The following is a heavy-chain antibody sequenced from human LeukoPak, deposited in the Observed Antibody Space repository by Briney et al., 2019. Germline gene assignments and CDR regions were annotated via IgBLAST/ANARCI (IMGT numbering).Heavy chain of an antibody. CDR2: ISSSSIYI. CDR1: GFTFSSYS. CDR3: ARAGRDIVVVPASKYYYYYYMDV. D-gene: IGHD2-2*01. J-gene: IGHJ6*03. Sequence: PGGSLRLSCAASGFTFSSYSMNWVRQAPGKGLEWVSSISSSSIYIYYADSLKGRFTISRDSAKNSLYLQMNSLRAEDTAVYYCARAGRDIVVVPASKYYYYYYMDVWGKGTTVTISS. V-gene: IGHV3-21*01.